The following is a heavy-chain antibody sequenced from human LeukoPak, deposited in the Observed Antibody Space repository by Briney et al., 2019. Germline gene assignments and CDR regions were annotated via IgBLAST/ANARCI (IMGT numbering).Heavy chain of an antibody. J-gene: IGHJ4*02. V-gene: IGHV4-61*08. CDR3: ARGIRDFQPFDY. Sequence: SETLSLTCTVSGGTISSGGYYWSWIRQHPGKGLEWIGYIYYSGNTNYNPSLKSRVTISVDTSKNQFSLKLRSVTAADTAVYYCARGIRDFQPFDYWGQGILVTVSS. CDR2: IYYSGNT. D-gene: IGHD1-14*01. CDR1: GGTISSGGYY.